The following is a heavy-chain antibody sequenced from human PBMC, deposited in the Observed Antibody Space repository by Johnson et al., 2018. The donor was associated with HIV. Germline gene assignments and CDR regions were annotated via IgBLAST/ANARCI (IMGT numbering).Heavy chain of an antibody. CDR2: ISYDGSNK. J-gene: IGHJ3*02. Sequence: QVQLVESGGGLVQPGGSLRLSCVASGLSFSNFGIHWVRQAPGKGLEWVAVISYDGSNKYYADSVKGRFTISRDISKNTLYLQMNSLRAEDTAVYYCARVPNDAFDIWGQGTMVTVSS. CDR3: ARVPNDAFDI. V-gene: IGHV3-30*03. CDR1: GLSFSNFG.